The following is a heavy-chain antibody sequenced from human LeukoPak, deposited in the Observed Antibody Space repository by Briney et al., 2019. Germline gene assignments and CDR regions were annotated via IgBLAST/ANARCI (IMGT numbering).Heavy chain of an antibody. CDR2: IYHSGST. Sequence: SETLSLTCTVSGYSISSGYYWGWIRQPPGKGLEWIGSIYHSGSTYYNPSLKSRVTISVDTSKNQFSLKPSSVTAADTAVYYCARDILTYYYDSSGYYGAENYFDYWGQGTLVTVSS. J-gene: IGHJ4*02. D-gene: IGHD3-22*01. CDR1: GYSISSGYY. CDR3: ARDILTYYYDSSGYYGAENYFDY. V-gene: IGHV4-38-2*02.